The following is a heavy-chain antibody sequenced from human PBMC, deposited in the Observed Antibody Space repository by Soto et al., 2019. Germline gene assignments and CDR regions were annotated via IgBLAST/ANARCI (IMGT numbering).Heavy chain of an antibody. CDR3: ARMDGDYNYYALDV. CDR2: FFSDVER. Sequence: QVTLKESGPVLVKPTETLTLTCTVSGFSLSNGRMGVSWIRQPPGKPLEWLAHFFSDVERSYSTSMQSRLTFSTDTSGSQVVLTMTNMDPVDTATYYCARMDGDYNYYALDVWGQGTTVTVSS. V-gene: IGHV2-26*01. CDR1: GFSLSNGRMG. J-gene: IGHJ6*02. D-gene: IGHD4-17*01.